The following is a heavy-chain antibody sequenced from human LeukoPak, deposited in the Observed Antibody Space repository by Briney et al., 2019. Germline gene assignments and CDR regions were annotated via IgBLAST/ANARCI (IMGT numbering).Heavy chain of an antibody. V-gene: IGHV3-53*01. Sequence: GGSLRLSCAASGFTVSSNYMSWVRQAPGKGLEWVSVIYSGGSTFYADSVKGRFSISRDNSKNTLYLQMNSLRAEDTAVYYCASARGSNYGFLGDWGQGTLVTVSS. J-gene: IGHJ4*02. CDR1: GFTVSSNY. D-gene: IGHD5-18*01. CDR3: ASARGSNYGFLGD. CDR2: IYSGGST.